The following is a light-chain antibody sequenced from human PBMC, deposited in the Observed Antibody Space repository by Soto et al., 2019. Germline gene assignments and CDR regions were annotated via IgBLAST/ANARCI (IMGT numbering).Light chain of an antibody. CDR2: DVS. CDR3: CSYAGSYTHV. V-gene: IGLV2-11*01. Sequence: QSALTHPRSVSGSPGQSVTISCTGTSSDVGGYNYVSWYQQHPGKAPKLMIYDVSKRPSGVPDRFSGSKSGNTASLTISGLQAEDEADYYCCSYAGSYTHVFGTGTKLTVL. J-gene: IGLJ1*01. CDR1: SSDVGGYNY.